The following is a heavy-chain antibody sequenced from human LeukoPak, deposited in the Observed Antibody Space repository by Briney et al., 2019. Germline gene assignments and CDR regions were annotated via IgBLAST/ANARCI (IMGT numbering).Heavy chain of an antibody. CDR1: GASISDYY. Sequence: PSETLSLTCIVSGASISDYYWSWIRQPAGEGLEWIGRIDTSGSTNYKPSLKSRLTMSVDTSKRQFSLRLTSVTAADTAVYYCAREVGAYSPRPLDSWGQGTLVTVSS. CDR2: IDTSGST. J-gene: IGHJ4*02. D-gene: IGHD1-26*01. CDR3: AREVGAYSPRPLDS. V-gene: IGHV4-4*07.